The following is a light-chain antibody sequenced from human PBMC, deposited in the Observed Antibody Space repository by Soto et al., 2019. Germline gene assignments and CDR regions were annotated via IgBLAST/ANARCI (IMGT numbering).Light chain of an antibody. CDR1: SSDVGGYNY. V-gene: IGLV2-11*01. CDR3: CSYAGSPYV. J-gene: IGLJ1*01. CDR2: DVN. Sequence: QSALTQPRSVSGSPGQSVTISCTGTSSDVGGYNYVSWYQQHPGKAPKLMIYDVNKRPSGVPDRFSGSKSGNTVSLTITGLQAEDEADYYCCSYAGSPYVFGTGTKLTVL.